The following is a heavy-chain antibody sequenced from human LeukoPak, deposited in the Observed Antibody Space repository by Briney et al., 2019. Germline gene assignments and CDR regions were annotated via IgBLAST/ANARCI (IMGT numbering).Heavy chain of an antibody. V-gene: IGHV3-30*18. D-gene: IGHD6-19*01. J-gene: IGHJ4*02. Sequence: GRSLRLSCAAPGFTFSSYGMHWVRQAPGKGLEWVAVISYDGSNKYYADSVKGRFTISRDNSKNTLYLQMNSLRAEDTAVYYCAKGPWLAYPYYFNYWGQGTLVTVSS. CDR2: ISYDGSNK. CDR3: AKGPWLAYPYYFNY. CDR1: GFTFSSYG.